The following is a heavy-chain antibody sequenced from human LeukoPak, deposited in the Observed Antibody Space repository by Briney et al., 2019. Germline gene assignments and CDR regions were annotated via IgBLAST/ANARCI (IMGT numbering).Heavy chain of an antibody. J-gene: IGHJ3*01. V-gene: IGHV4-34*01. D-gene: IGHD3-9*01. CDR1: VGSFMGYS. CDR3: ARPHNYDPLTGYTRRYAFDV. Sequence: TETLSLTCAVYVGSFMGYSWTWIRQSPGMGLEWIGEINHTGTSNYNPSLKNRVAMSIDTSKNQFSLNLSSVTAADTAVYYCARPHNYDPLTGYTRRYAFDVWGQGTLVTVSS. CDR2: INHTGTS.